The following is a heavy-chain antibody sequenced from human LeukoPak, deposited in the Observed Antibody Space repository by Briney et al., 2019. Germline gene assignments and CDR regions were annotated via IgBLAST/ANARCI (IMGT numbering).Heavy chain of an antibody. CDR1: GYTFTGYY. V-gene: IGHV1-2*02. D-gene: IGHD3-10*01. J-gene: IGHJ4*02. Sequence: ASVRVSCKASGYTFTGYYMHWVRQAPGQRLEWMGWINPNSGGTNYAQKFQGRVTMTRDTSISTAYMELSRLRSDDTAVYYCASNLYGSGSFYGRFDYWGQGTLVTVSS. CDR3: ASNLYGSGSFYGRFDY. CDR2: INPNSGGT.